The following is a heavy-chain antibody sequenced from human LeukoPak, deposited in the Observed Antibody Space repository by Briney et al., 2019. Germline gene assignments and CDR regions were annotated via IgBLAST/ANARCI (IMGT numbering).Heavy chain of an antibody. CDR2: INPNSGGT. D-gene: IGHD3-3*01. J-gene: IGHJ4*02. Sequence: DSVTVSCMVSGYTFTGYYMHWVRQAPGQGLEWMGWINPNSGGTNYAQKFQGRVTMTRDTSISTAYMELSRLRSDDTAVYYCARVGHYDFWSGYFDYWGQGTLVTVSS. CDR3: ARVGHYDFWSGYFDY. V-gene: IGHV1-2*02. CDR1: GYTFTGYY.